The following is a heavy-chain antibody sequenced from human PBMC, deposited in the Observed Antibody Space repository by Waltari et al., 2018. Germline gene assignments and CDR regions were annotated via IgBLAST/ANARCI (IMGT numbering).Heavy chain of an antibody. CDR3: ARLDPNGFDDS. CDR1: GDSMNSRSYS. Sequence: QLQLQESGPGLVKPSETLSLTCFVSGDSMNSRSYSWGWIRQSPGRGLEWVGQMYITGLSEYNPSLRSRVSISIDRSKSQFSLTRTSLTAADTAVYHCARLDPNGFDDSWGQGTLVTVST. J-gene: IGHJ4*02. CDR2: MYITGLS. V-gene: IGHV4-39*01. D-gene: IGHD2-8*01.